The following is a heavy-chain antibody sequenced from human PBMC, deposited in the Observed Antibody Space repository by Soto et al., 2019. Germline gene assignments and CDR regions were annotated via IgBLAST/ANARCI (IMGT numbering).Heavy chain of an antibody. J-gene: IGHJ5*02. CDR3: ARGWDIVATKYKYNWFDP. CDR1: GGSISSSSYY. Sequence: LSLSCTVSGGSISSSSYYWGWIRQPPGKGLEWIGSIYYSGSTYYNPSLKSRVTISVDTSKNQFSLKLSSVTAADTAVYYCARGWDIVATKYKYNWFDPWGQGTLVTVSS. D-gene: IGHD5-12*01. V-gene: IGHV4-39*01. CDR2: IYYSGST.